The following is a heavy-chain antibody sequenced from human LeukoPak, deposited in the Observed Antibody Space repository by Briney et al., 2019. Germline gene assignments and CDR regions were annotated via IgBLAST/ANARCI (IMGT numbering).Heavy chain of an antibody. CDR3: ARSRGYRYGYFYYGMDV. CDR1: GFTFSSYG. Sequence: GGSLRLSCAASGFTFSSYGMHWVRQAPGKGLEWVAVIWYDGSNKYYADSVKGRFTISRDNSKNTLYLQMNSLRAEDTAVYCCARSRGYRYGYFYYGMDVWGQGTTVTVSS. D-gene: IGHD5-18*01. V-gene: IGHV3-33*01. CDR2: IWYDGSNK. J-gene: IGHJ6*02.